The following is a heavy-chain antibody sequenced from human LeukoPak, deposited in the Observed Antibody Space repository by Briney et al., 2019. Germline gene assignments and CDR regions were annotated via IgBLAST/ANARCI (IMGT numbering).Heavy chain of an antibody. V-gene: IGHV3-7*05. J-gene: IGHJ3*02. CDR3: ARDRIIYGDYGDAFDI. CDR1: GFSFSTYW. CDR2: IKKDGSET. Sequence: GGSLRLSCAASGFSFSTYWMSWVRQTPGKGLEWVANIKKDGSETYYVDSVKGRFTTSRDNAKSSLYLQMNSLRAEDTAVYYCARDRIIYGDYGDAFDIWGQGTMVTVSS. D-gene: IGHD4-17*01.